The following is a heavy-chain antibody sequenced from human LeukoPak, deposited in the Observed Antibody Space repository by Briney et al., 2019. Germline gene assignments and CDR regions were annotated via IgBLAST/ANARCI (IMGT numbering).Heavy chain of an antibody. CDR2: ISSSGSTI. CDR3: ARAPGGTANAFDI. Sequence: GGSLRLSCAASGFTFSSYEMNWVRQAPGKGLEWVSYISSSGSTIYYADSVKGRFTISRDNAKNSVSLQMNSLRAEDTAVYYCARAPGGTANAFDIWGQGTMVTVSS. J-gene: IGHJ3*02. V-gene: IGHV3-48*03. D-gene: IGHD3-16*01. CDR1: GFTFSSYE.